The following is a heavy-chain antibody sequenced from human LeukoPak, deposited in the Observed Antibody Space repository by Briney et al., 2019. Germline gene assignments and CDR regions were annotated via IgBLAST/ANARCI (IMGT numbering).Heavy chain of an antibody. Sequence: PGGSLRLSCAASGFTFSSYGMHWVRQAPGKGLEWVAVISYDGSNKYYADSVKGRFTISRDNSKNTLYLQMNSLRAEDTAVYYCAKDRGGVGATENDYWGQGTLVTVSS. V-gene: IGHV3-30*18. D-gene: IGHD1-26*01. CDR2: ISYDGSNK. CDR3: AKDRGGVGATENDY. CDR1: GFTFSSYG. J-gene: IGHJ4*02.